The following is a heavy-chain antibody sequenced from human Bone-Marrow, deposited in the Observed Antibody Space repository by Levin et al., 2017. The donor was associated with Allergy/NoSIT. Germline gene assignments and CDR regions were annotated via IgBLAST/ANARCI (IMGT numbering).Heavy chain of an antibody. CDR3: ASEILWFGELGANDAFDI. CDR2: IIPILGIA. J-gene: IGHJ3*02. V-gene: IGHV1-69*04. D-gene: IGHD3-10*01. CDR1: GGTFSSYA. Sequence: ASVKVSCKASGGTFSSYAISWVRQAPGQGLEWMGRIIPILGIANYAQKFQGRVTITADKSTSTAYMELSSLRSEDTAVYYCASEILWFGELGANDAFDIWGQGTMVTVSS.